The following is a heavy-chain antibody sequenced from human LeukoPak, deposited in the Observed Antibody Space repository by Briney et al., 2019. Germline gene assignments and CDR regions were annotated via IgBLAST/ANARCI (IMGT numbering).Heavy chain of an antibody. D-gene: IGHD3-22*01. J-gene: IGHJ4*02. CDR1: GGSFSGYY. Sequence: SETLSLTCAVYGGSFSGYYWSWIRQPPGKGLEWIGEINHSGSTNYNPSLKSRVTISVDTSKNQFSLKLSSVTAADTAVYYCASGYYDSSGHQAPYYFDYWGQGTLVTVSS. CDR3: ASGYYDSSGHQAPYYFDY. CDR2: INHSGST. V-gene: IGHV4-34*01.